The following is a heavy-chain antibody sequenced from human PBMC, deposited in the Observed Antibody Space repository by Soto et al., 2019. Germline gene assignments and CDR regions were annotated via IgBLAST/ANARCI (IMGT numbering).Heavy chain of an antibody. CDR2: IKPSTGGA. V-gene: IGHV1-2*02. D-gene: IGHD1-26*01. Sequence: QAHLVQSGAEVKKPGASVKVSCRAFGYTFTDYYLHWVRQAPGQGLDWMGWIKPSTGGASYAEKFQAGVIMTSDTSMNTVYMEMSNLTSDDTALYFCVRGAPSHYYFYALDVWGLGTPVTVSS. CDR3: VRGAPSHYYFYALDV. J-gene: IGHJ6*02. CDR1: GYTFTDYY.